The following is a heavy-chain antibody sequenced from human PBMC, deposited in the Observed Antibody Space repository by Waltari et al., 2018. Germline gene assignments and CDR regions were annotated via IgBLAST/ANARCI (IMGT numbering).Heavy chain of an antibody. V-gene: IGHV3-49*04. J-gene: IGHJ4*02. CDR1: GCTFVVYG. CDR3: TREGSCGGVICYYNLG. D-gene: IGHD2-15*01. Sequence: EVQLVESGGGSTQPGRSLSISCTTSGCTFVVYGVTWVAQAPGKGLEWVGFIRSKADGGTIQYAASVKGRFIISRDDSKSIAYLQMNSLKTEDTAVYYCTREGSCGGVICYYNLGWGQGTLVTVSS. CDR2: IRSKADGGTI.